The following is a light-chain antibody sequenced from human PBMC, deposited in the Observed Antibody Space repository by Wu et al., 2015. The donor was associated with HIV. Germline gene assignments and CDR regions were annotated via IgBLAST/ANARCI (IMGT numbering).Light chain of an antibody. CDR3: QHYHNWPPWT. V-gene: IGKV3-15*01. CDR2: GSF. J-gene: IGKJ1*01. CDR1: QSLGTY. Sequence: EIVLTQSPATLSSSPGERVTLSCRASQSLGTYLAWYQHKPGQGPRLLIYGSFTRASGTPARFSGSGSGTEFTLTISDIQSEDFAVYYCQHYHNWPPWTFGQGTKVEMK.